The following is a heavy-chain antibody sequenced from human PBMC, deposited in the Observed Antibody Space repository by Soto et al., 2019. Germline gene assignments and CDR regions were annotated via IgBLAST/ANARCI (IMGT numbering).Heavy chain of an antibody. CDR2: INPNSGGT. CDR1: GYTFTGYY. J-gene: IGHJ1*01. V-gene: IGHV1-2*04. Sequence: GASVKVSCKASGYTFTGYYMHWVRQAPGQGLEWKGWINPNSGGTNYAQKFQGWVTMTRDTSISTAYMELSRRRSDDTAVYYCAIVAGWFKGEYFQHWGQGTLFTVSS. CDR3: AIVAGWFKGEYFQH. D-gene: IGHD2-15*01.